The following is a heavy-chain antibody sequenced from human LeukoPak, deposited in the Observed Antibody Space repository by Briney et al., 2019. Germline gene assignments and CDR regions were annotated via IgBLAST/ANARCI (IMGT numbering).Heavy chain of an antibody. CDR3: ARDRRYSGSYLFDY. CDR2: ISAYNGNT. V-gene: IGHV1-18*01. D-gene: IGHD1-26*01. J-gene: IGHJ4*02. CDR1: GYTFTSYG. Sequence: GASVKVSCKASGYTFTSYGISWVRQAPGQGLEWMGWISAYNGNTNYAQKLQGRVTMTTDTSTSTAYMELRSLRSDDTAGYYCARDRRYSGSYLFDYWGQGTLVTVSS.